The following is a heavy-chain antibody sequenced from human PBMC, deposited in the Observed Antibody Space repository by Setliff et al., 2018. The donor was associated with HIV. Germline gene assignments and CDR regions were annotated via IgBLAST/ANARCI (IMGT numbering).Heavy chain of an antibody. CDR2: IYHSGST. J-gene: IGHJ4*02. V-gene: IGHV4-38-2*01. CDR3: ATSVGYCGGDCSDY. D-gene: IGHD2-21*02. Sequence: SETLSLTCAVPGYSISSGYYWGWIRQPPGKGLEWIGSIYHSGSTYYNPSLKSRVTISVDTSKNQFSLKLSSVTAADTAVYYCATSVGYCGGDCSDYWGQGTLVTVSS. CDR1: GYSISSGYY.